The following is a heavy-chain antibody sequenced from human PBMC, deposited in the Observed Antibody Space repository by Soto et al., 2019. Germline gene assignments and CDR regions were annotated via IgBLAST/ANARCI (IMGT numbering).Heavy chain of an antibody. V-gene: IGHV1-69*01. CDR3: ARGGLNWGSTQYYYYYGMDV. D-gene: IGHD7-27*01. J-gene: IGHJ6*02. CDR1: GGTFSSYA. Sequence: QVQLVQSGAEVKKPGSSVKVSCKASGGTFSSYAISWVRQAPGQGLEWMGGIIPISGTANYAQKFKGRVTITADESTSTAYMELSSLRSEDTAVYYCARGGLNWGSTQYYYYYGMDVWGQGTTVTVSS. CDR2: IIPISGTA.